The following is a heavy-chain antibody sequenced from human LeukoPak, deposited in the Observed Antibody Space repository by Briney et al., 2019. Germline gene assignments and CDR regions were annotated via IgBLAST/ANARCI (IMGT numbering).Heavy chain of an antibody. Sequence: GGSLRLSCAASRFTFSTYWMSWVRRAPGKGLEWVANIKQDGSEKYYVDSVKGRFTISRDNAKNSLFLQMNSLGAEDTAVYYCARDAVHSGTGNTFDIWGQGTVVTVSS. D-gene: IGHD6-13*01. J-gene: IGHJ3*02. CDR2: IKQDGSEK. CDR1: RFTFSTYW. V-gene: IGHV3-7*01. CDR3: ARDAVHSGTGNTFDI.